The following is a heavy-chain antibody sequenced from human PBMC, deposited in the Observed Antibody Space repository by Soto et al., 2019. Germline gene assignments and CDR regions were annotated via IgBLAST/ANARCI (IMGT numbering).Heavy chain of an antibody. J-gene: IGHJ5*02. D-gene: IGHD6-13*01. Sequence: SETLSLTCTVSGGSISSYYWSWIRQPPGKGLEWIGYTYYSGSTNYNPSLKSRVTISVDTSKNQFSLKLSSVTAADTAVYYCARGQQLDDEHQGFDPWGQGTLVTVSS. CDR3: ARGQQLDDEHQGFDP. V-gene: IGHV4-59*01. CDR1: GGSISSYY. CDR2: TYYSGST.